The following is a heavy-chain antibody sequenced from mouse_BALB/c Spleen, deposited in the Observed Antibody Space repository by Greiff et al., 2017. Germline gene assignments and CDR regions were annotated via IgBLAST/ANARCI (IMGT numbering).Heavy chain of an antibody. D-gene: IGHD1-1*01. CDR1: GFTFSSFG. Sequence: EVMLVESGGGLVQPGGSRKLSCAASGFTFSSFGMHWVRQAPEKGLEWVAYISSGSSTIYYADTVKGRFTISRDNPKNTLFLQMTSLRSEDTAMYYCARSSPHHYGFAYWGQGTLVTVSA. V-gene: IGHV5-17*02. CDR2: ISSGSSTI. J-gene: IGHJ3*01. CDR3: ARSSPHHYGFAY.